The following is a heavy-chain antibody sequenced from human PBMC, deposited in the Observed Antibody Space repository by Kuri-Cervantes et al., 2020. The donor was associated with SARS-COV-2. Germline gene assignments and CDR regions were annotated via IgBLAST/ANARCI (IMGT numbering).Heavy chain of an antibody. CDR3: AKDLRRGYSYGYGDY. CDR2: ISGSVGST. Sequence: GESLKISCAASGFTFSSYAMSWVRQAPGKGLEWVSAISGSVGSTYYADSVKGRFTISRDNSKNTLYLQMNSLRAEDTAVYYCAKDLRRGYSYGYGDYWGQGTLVTVSS. D-gene: IGHD5-18*01. J-gene: IGHJ4*02. CDR1: GFTFSSYA. V-gene: IGHV3-23*01.